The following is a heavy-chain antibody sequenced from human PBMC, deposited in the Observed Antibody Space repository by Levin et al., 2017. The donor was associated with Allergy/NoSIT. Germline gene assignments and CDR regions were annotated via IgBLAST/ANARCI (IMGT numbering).Heavy chain of an antibody. CDR2: IYYSGST. D-gene: IGHD6-19*01. Sequence: PSETLSLTCTVSGGSISSSSYYWGWIRQPPGKGLEWIGSIYYSGSTYYNPSLKSRVTISVDTSKNQFSLKLSSVTAADTAVYYCARDFRMAGAHDYWGQGTLVTVSS. CDR3: ARDFRMAGAHDY. V-gene: IGHV4-39*07. CDR1: GGSISSSSYY. J-gene: IGHJ4*02.